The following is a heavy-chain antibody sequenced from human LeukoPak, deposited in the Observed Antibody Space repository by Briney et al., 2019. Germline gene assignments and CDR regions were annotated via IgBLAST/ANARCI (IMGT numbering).Heavy chain of an antibody. Sequence: SETLSLTCTVSGGSISSGDYYWSWIRQPPGKGLEWIGYIYYSGSTNYNPSLKSRVTISVDTSKNQFSLKLSSVTAADTAVYYCARHYYYQGVSFDYWGQGTLVTVSS. CDR1: GGSISSGDYY. CDR2: IYYSGST. J-gene: IGHJ4*02. D-gene: IGHD3-16*01. V-gene: IGHV4-30-4*01. CDR3: ARHYYYQGVSFDY.